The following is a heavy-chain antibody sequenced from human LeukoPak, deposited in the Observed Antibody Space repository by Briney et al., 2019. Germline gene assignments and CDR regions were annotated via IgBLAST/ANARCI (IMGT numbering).Heavy chain of an antibody. CDR2: ISSSGNII. Sequence: SGGSLRLSWAASGFTFSDYYMSWIRKAPGKGLERVSYISSSGNIIYYADSVKGRFTISRDNAKNSLYLQMNSLRAEDTAVYYCARRRYNWNAIDYWGRGTLVTVSS. D-gene: IGHD1-20*01. CDR1: GFTFSDYY. J-gene: IGHJ4*02. V-gene: IGHV3-11*01. CDR3: ARRRYNWNAIDY.